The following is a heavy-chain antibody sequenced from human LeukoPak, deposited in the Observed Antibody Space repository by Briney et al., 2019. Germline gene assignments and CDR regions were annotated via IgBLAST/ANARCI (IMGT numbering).Heavy chain of an antibody. Sequence: GGSLRLSCAASGFTFSSYAMSWVRQAPGKGLEWVSAISGSGGSTSYADSVKGRFTISIDNSKNTLYLRTNSLRAEDTAVYYCASGFSSSSELHAFDIWGQGTMVTVSS. J-gene: IGHJ3*02. D-gene: IGHD6-6*01. V-gene: IGHV3-23*01. CDR2: ISGSGGST. CDR1: GFTFSSYA. CDR3: ASGFSSSSELHAFDI.